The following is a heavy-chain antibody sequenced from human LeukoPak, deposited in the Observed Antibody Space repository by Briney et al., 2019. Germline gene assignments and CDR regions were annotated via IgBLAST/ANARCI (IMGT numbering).Heavy chain of an antibody. CDR2: INPNSGGT. CDR1: GYTFTGYY. V-gene: IGHV1-2*02. D-gene: IGHD5-24*01. CDR3: ARGGDGYINNWFAP. Sequence: ASVKVSCKASGYTFTGYYMHWVRQAPGQGLEWMGWINPNSGGTNYAQKFQGRVTMTRDTSISTAYMELSSLRSDDTAVYYCARGGDGYINNWFAPWGQGTLVTVSS. J-gene: IGHJ5*02.